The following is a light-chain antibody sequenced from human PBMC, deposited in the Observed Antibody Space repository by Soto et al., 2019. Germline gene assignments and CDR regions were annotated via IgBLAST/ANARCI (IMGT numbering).Light chain of an antibody. Sequence: QSVLTQPPSASGTPGQRVTISCSGSSSNIGSNIVNWYQQLPGTAPKLLIYSNNRRPSGVPDRFSGSKSGTSASLAISGLQSEDEAAYYCAAWDDSLNGVVFGGGTQLTVL. V-gene: IGLV1-44*01. J-gene: IGLJ2*01. CDR3: AAWDDSLNGVV. CDR2: SNN. CDR1: SSNIGSNI.